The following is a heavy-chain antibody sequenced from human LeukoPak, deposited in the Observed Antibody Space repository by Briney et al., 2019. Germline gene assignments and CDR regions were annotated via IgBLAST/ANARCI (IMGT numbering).Heavy chain of an antibody. Sequence: GGSLRLSCAASGFTFSSYSMNWVRQAPGKGLEWVSSISSSSSYIYYADSVKGRFTISRDNAKNSLYLQMNSLRAEDTAVHYCARGTLGATWNYFDYWGQGTLVTVSS. J-gene: IGHJ4*02. D-gene: IGHD1-26*01. V-gene: IGHV3-21*01. CDR2: ISSSSSYI. CDR3: ARGTLGATWNYFDY. CDR1: GFTFSSYS.